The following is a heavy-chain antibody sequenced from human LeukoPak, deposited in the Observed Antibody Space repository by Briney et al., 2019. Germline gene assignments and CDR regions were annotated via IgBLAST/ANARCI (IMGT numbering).Heavy chain of an antibody. J-gene: IGHJ5*02. CDR3: ATLGYCSGGSCYGAWFDP. V-gene: IGHV4-30-2*01. CDR2: IYHSGST. CDR1: GGSISSGGYS. D-gene: IGHD2-15*01. Sequence: SETLSLTCAVSGGSISSGGYSWSWIRQPPGKGLEWIGYIYHSGSTYYNPSLKSRVPISVDRSKNQFSLKLSSVTAADTAVYYCATLGYCSGGSCYGAWFDPWGQGTLVTVSS.